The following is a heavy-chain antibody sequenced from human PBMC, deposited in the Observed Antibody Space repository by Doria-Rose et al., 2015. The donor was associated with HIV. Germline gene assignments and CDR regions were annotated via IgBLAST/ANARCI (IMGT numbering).Heavy chain of an antibody. J-gene: IGHJ4*02. D-gene: IGHD3-16*01. CDR2: TYYTGTS. CDR1: GASVSSRGYY. V-gene: IGHV4-31*03. CDR3: ARMGAYREIDD. Sequence: SGPGLVKPSETLSLTCSVSGASVSSRGYYWNWIRQVPGKGLESLGYTYYTGTSDYSPSLKSRLNMAVDTSKNQFSLKLSFVTVADTAVYYCARMGAYREIDDWGQGALGIVSA.